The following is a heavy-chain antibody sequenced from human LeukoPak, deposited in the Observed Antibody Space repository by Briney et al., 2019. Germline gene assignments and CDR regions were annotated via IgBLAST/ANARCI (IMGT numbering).Heavy chain of an antibody. CDR2: INPGDSDT. Sequence: GESLKISFKGSGXSFTTYWIGWVRQMPGKGLEYMGIINPGDSDTSYSPSFQGEVTISVDKSISTAYLQWSSLKASDTAMYYCASPRVGATAFDIWGQGTLVTVSP. CDR1: GXSFTTYW. J-gene: IGHJ3*02. CDR3: ASPRVGATAFDI. V-gene: IGHV5-51*01. D-gene: IGHD1-26*01.